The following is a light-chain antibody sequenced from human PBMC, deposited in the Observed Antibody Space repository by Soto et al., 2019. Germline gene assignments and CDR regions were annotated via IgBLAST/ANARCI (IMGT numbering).Light chain of an antibody. CDR3: CSYAGSTTYV. CDR2: EVN. V-gene: IGLV2-8*01. J-gene: IGLJ1*01. Sequence: QSALTQPPSASGSPGQSVTISCTGTSSDVGGYNYVSWYQQHPGKAPKLMIYEVNKRPSGVPGRFSGSKSGNTASLTVSGLQAEDEADYYCCSYAGSTTYVFGTGTKLTVL. CDR1: SSDVGGYNY.